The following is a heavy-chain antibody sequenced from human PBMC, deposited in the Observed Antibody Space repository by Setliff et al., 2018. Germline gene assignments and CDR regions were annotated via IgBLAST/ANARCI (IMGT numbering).Heavy chain of an antibody. CDR3: AGYGYDGSQYQGGFYYMDV. CDR1: GASIRSHY. V-gene: IGHV4-59*11. J-gene: IGHJ6*03. D-gene: IGHD3-16*01. CDR2: IFSSGST. Sequence: LSLTCTVSGASIRSHYWSWLRQPPGKGLEWIGYIFSSGSTNNNPSLKSRVTISVATSKPQFYLVLTSVTAADTAVYYCAGYGYDGSQYQGGFYYMDVWGEGTTVTVSS.